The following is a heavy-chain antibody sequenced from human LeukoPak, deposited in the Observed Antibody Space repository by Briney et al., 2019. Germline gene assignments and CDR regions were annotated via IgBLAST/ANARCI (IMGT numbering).Heavy chain of an antibody. CDR2: ISVGGGST. CDR1: GFTFSSNA. CDR3: AKTGSTVTTLNWFDP. D-gene: IGHD4-17*01. J-gene: IGHJ5*02. Sequence: PGGSLILSCAASGFTFSSNAMSWVRQAPGKGLEWVSGISVGGGSTFYADSVKGRFTISRDNSKNTLYLQMNSLRGEDTAVYYCAKTGSTVTTLNWFDPWGQGTLVTVSS. V-gene: IGHV3-23*01.